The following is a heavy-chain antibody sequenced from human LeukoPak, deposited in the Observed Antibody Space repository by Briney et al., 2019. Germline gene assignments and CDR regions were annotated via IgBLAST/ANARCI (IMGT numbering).Heavy chain of an antibody. CDR3: ARSSGYSSEIDY. V-gene: IGHV1-69*06. CDR2: IIPIFGTA. J-gene: IGHJ4*02. Sequence: SVKVSCKASGGTFSSYAISWVRQAPGQGLEWMGGIIPIFGTANYAQKFQGGVTITADKSTSTAYMELSSQRSEDTAVYYCARSSGYSSEIDYWGQGTLVTVSS. D-gene: IGHD5-18*01. CDR1: GGTFSSYA.